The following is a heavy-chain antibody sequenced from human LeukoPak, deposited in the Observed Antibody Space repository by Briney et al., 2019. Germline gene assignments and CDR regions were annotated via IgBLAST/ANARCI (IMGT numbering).Heavy chain of an antibody. CDR1: GFTLSSYA. CDR2: ISSNGSNT. D-gene: IGHD6-13*01. J-gene: IGHJ4*02. V-gene: IGHV3-64D*06. CDR3: VKDNISTWYTFAC. Sequence: GGSLRLSCAASGFTLSSYAIHWVRQAPGKGLEYVSAISSNGSNTYYADSVKGRFTITRDNSKNTHNSKNMVYLQMSTLRAEDTAVYFCVKDNISTWYTFACWGQGTLVTVSS.